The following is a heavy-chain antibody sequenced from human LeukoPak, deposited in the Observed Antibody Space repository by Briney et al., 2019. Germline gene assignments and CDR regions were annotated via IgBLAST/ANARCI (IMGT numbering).Heavy chain of an antibody. CDR2: IYHSGST. D-gene: IGHD5-12*01. CDR3: ARGGGYAGPIGY. V-gene: IGHV4-59*01. J-gene: IGHJ4*02. CDR1: GGSISTYY. Sequence: PSETLSLTCTLSGGSISTYYWSWIRQPPGKGLEWTGYIYHSGSTNYNPSLKSRVTISVDTSKNQFSLKLSSVTAEDTAVYYCARGGGYAGPIGYWGQGALVTVSS.